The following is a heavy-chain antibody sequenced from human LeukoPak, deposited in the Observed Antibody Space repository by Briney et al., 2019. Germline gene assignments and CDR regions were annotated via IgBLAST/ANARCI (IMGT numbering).Heavy chain of an antibody. D-gene: IGHD3-22*01. CDR1: GYTFINYG. V-gene: IGHV1-18*01. CDR3: ARDYYDSSGYYNQYWYFDL. Sequence: ASVRVSCKASGYTFINYGISWVRQAPGQGLEWMGWISAHNGNTKYAQKFQGRVTMTTDTSTSTAYMELRSLRSDDTAVYYCARDYYDSSGYYNQYWYFDLWGRGTLVTVSS. J-gene: IGHJ2*01. CDR2: ISAHNGNT.